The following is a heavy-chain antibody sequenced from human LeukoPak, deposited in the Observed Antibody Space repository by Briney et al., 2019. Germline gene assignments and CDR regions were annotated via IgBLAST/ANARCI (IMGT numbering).Heavy chain of an antibody. J-gene: IGHJ4*02. CDR1: GYTFTDYY. D-gene: IGHD1-20*01. CDR3: AGLPRYNWNEPLDY. Sequence: ASVKVSCKASGYTFTDYYIHWVRQAPGQGLEWMGCIKPNSGGTKYAQTFQGRVTMTGDTSINTAYMELSRLTYDGTAVYYCAGLPRYNWNEPLDYWGQGTLVTVSS. V-gene: IGHV1-2*02. CDR2: IKPNSGGT.